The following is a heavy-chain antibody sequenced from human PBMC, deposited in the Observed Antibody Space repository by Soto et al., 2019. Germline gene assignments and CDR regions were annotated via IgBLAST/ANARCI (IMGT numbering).Heavy chain of an antibody. CDR1: GYTFTGYY. V-gene: IGHV1-2*04. D-gene: IGHD3-10*01. CDR2: INPNSGGT. CDR3: ARASMVRGVSITNWFDL. Sequence: GASVKVSCKASGYTFTGYYMHWVRQAPGQGLEWMGWINPNSGGTNYAQKFQGWVTMTRDTSISTAYMELSRLRSDDTAVYYCARASMVRGVSITNWFDLWGQGTLVTASS. J-gene: IGHJ5*02.